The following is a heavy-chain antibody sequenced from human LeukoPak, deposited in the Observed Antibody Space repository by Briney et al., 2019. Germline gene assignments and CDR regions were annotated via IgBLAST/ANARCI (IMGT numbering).Heavy chain of an antibody. D-gene: IGHD5-12*01. CDR1: GHSISSGYY. Sequence: SETLSLTCAVSGHSISSGYYWGWIRQPPGKGLEWIGSIYYSGSTYYNPSLKSRVTISVDTSKNQFSLKLSSVTAADTAVYYCARVATTTNPPQRPFDYWGQGTLVTVSS. V-gene: IGHV4-38-2*01. CDR2: IYYSGST. J-gene: IGHJ4*02. CDR3: ARVATTTNPPQRPFDY.